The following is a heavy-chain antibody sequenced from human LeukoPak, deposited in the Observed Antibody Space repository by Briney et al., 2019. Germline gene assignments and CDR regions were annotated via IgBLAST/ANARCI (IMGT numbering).Heavy chain of an antibody. D-gene: IGHD3-10*01. J-gene: IGHJ4*02. Sequence: PGRSLRLSCAASGFTFSSYGMHWVRQAPGKGLEWVAVISPDGSNKYYADSVKGRFTISRDNSKNTLYLQMNSLRVGDTAVYNCAKELYFGSGSYPDYWGQGTLVTVSS. CDR3: AKELYFGSGSYPDY. V-gene: IGHV3-30*18. CDR1: GFTFSSYG. CDR2: ISPDGSNK.